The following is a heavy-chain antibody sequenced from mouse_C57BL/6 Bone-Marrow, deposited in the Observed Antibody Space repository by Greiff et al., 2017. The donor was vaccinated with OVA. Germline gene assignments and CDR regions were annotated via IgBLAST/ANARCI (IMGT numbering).Heavy chain of an antibody. J-gene: IGHJ1*03. D-gene: IGHD2-3*01. CDR1: GYNFTSYW. CDR3: ARPLYAYCYFDV. CDR2: IYPGSGSN. V-gene: IGHV1-55*01. Sequence: VQLQQPGAELVKPGASVKMSCKASGYNFTSYWITWVKQRPGQGLEWIGDIYPGSGSNKYTEKFKSKATMTVDTYSSSAYMQLSSLTSEDSAVYDCARPLYAYCYFDVWGTGTTVTVSS.